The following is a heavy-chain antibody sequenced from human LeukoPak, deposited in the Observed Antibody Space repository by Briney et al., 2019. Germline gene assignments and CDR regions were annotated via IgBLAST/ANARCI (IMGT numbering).Heavy chain of an antibody. CDR1: GFTFSSYW. Sequence: PGGSLRLSCAASGFTFSSYWMHWVRQAPGKGLVWVSRINSDGSSTSYADSVKGRFTISRDNAKNSLYLQMNSLRAEDTAVYYCARDGGGYSYASYWGQGTLVTVSS. V-gene: IGHV3-74*01. CDR3: ARDGGGYSYASY. CDR2: INSDGSST. D-gene: IGHD5-18*01. J-gene: IGHJ4*02.